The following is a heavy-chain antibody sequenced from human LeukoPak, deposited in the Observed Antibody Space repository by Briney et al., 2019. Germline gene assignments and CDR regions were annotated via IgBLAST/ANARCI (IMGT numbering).Heavy chain of an antibody. V-gene: IGHV3-30*02. CDR2: IRYDGSNK. J-gene: IGHJ4*02. CDR3: ARGGNYVQESFDY. CDR1: GFTFSTYG. D-gene: IGHD1-26*01. Sequence: PGGSLRLSCAASGFTFSTYGMHWVRQAPGKGLEWVAFIRYDGSNKYYADSVKGRFTISRDNAKHTVYLQMNSLRAEDTAVYFCARGGNYVQESFDYWGQGTLVTVSS.